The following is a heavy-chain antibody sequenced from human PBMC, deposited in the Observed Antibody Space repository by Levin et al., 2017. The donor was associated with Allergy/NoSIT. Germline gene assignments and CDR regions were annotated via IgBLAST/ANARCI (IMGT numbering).Heavy chain of an antibody. CDR3: ARPSSWHFDL. V-gene: IGHV4-61*01. Sequence: SETLSLTCTVSGGSVTSASDYWSWIRQPPGKGLEWIGVMYNSGSTNYNPSLMSRLTISVDTSDNQFSLKLSSVTAADTAVYYCARPSSWHFDLWGRGTLVTVSS. CDR1: GGSVTSASDY. CDR2: MYNSGST. J-gene: IGHJ2*01.